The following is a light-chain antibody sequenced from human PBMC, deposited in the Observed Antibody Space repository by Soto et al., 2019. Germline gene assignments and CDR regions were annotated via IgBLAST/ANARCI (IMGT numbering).Light chain of an antibody. CDR2: GAS. CDR1: QSVSSY. J-gene: IGKJ4*01. CDR3: QQRSNWPLT. V-gene: IGKV3D-15*01. Sequence: EIVMTQSPATLSVSPGERATLSCRASQSVSSYLAWYQQKPGQAPRLLIYGASSRATGIPDRFSGSGSGTEFTLTISSLQSEDFAVYYCQQRSNWPLTFGGGTKVDIK.